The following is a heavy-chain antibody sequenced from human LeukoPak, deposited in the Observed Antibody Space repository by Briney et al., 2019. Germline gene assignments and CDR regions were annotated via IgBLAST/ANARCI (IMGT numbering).Heavy chain of an antibody. Sequence: SETLSLTCAVYGGSFSGYYWSWIRQPPGKRLEWIGEINHSGSTNYNPSLKSRVTISVDTSKNQFSLKLSSVTAADTAVYYCARDLYSSPFDYWGQGTLVTVSS. CDR2: INHSGST. D-gene: IGHD6-13*01. V-gene: IGHV4-34*01. J-gene: IGHJ4*02. CDR3: ARDLYSSPFDY. CDR1: GGSFSGYY.